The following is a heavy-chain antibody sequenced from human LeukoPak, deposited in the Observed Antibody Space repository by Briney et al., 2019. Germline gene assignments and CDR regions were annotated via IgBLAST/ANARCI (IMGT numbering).Heavy chain of an antibody. V-gene: IGHV1-69*05. J-gene: IGHJ4*02. CDR1: GGTFSSYA. CDR2: IIPIFGTA. Sequence: SVKVSCKASGGTFSSYAISWVRQAPGQGLEWMGGIIPIFGTANYAQKFQGRVTITTDESTSTAYMELSSLRSEDTAVYYCARGGVVGATGNYFDYWGQGTLVTVSS. CDR3: ARGGVVGATGNYFDY. D-gene: IGHD1-26*01.